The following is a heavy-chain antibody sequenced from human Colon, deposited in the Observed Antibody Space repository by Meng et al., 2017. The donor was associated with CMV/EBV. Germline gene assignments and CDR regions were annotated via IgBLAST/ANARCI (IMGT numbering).Heavy chain of an antibody. CDR3: ARFTVFGVVPKFYFDY. V-gene: IGHV1-18*01. CDR1: GYTFTSYG. D-gene: IGHD3-3*01. CDR2: ISAYNGNT. Sequence: ASVKVSCKASGYTFTSYGISWVRQAPGQGLEWMGWISAYNGNTNYAQKFQGRVTMTTDTSTTTAYMDLRSLRSDDTAVYYCARFTVFGVVPKFYFDYWGQGTLVTVSS. J-gene: IGHJ4*02.